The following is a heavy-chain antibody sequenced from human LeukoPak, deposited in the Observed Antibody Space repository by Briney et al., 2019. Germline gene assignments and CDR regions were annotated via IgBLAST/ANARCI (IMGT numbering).Heavy chain of an antibody. CDR3: ARCIFGVVLNRHHYYMDV. V-gene: IGHV1-69*05. CDR2: IIPIFGTA. CDR1: GGTFSSYA. J-gene: IGHJ6*03. Sequence: SVKVSCKASGGTFSSYAISWVRQAPGQGLEWMGGIIPIFGTANYAQKFQGRVTITTDESTSTAYMELSSLRPEDTAVYYCARCIFGVVLNRHHYYMDVWGKGTTVTVSS. D-gene: IGHD3-3*01.